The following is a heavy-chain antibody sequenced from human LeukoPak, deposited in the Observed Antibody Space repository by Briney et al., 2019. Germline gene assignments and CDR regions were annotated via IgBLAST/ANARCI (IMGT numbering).Heavy chain of an antibody. CDR3: ARDPWRYHDSSSYSYFDY. D-gene: IGHD3-22*01. CDR1: GFTLSSYS. CDR2: ISSSSSYI. J-gene: IGHJ4*02. Sequence: GGSLRLSCAASGFTLSSYSMNWVRQAPGKGLEWVSSISSSSSYIYYADSVKGRFTISRDNAKNSVYLQMNSLRAEDTAVYYCARDPWRYHDSSSYSYFDYWGQGTLVTVSS. V-gene: IGHV3-21*01.